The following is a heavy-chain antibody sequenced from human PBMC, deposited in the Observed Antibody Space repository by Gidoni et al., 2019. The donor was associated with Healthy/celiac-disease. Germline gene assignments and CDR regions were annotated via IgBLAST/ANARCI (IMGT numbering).Heavy chain of an antibody. D-gene: IGHD5-18*01. Sequence: QVQLVQSGAEVKKPGSSVKVSCKASGGTFSSYAISWVRQAPGQGLEWMGRIIPILGIANYAQKFQGRVTITADKSTSTAYMELSSLRSEDTAVYYCARDPEGWYSYGHGAFDIWGQGTMVTVSS. CDR1: GGTFSSYA. J-gene: IGHJ3*02. CDR2: IIPILGIA. V-gene: IGHV1-69*04. CDR3: ARDPEGWYSYGHGAFDI.